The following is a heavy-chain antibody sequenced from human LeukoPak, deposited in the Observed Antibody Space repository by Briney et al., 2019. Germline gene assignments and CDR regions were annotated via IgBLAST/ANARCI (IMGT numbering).Heavy chain of an antibody. CDR3: ARWRNYYDSSGFYSNWFDP. CDR2: IWYDGSNK. V-gene: IGHV3-33*01. D-gene: IGHD3-22*01. J-gene: IGHJ5*02. CDR1: GFTFSSYG. Sequence: GGSLRLSCAASGFTFSSYGMHWVRQAPGKGLEWVAVIWYDGSNKYYADSVKGRFTISRDNSKNTLYLQMNSLRAEDTAVYYCARWRNYYDSSGFYSNWFDPWGQGTLVTVSS.